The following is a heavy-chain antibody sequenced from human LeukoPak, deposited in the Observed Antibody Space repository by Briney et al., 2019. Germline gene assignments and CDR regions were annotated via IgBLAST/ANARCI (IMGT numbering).Heavy chain of an antibody. CDR2: ISSRGGDT. CDR1: GFTFSSYG. CDR3: AKRVAYNSGYYWDY. D-gene: IGHD6-19*01. J-gene: IGHJ4*02. V-gene: IGHV3-23*01. Sequence: PGGSLRLSCAASGFTFSSYGMSWVRQAPGKGLEWVSAISSRGGDTYYADSVKGRFIISRDNSKNTLYVQMNSLRAEDTAVYYCAKRVAYNSGYYWDYWGQGTLVTVSS.